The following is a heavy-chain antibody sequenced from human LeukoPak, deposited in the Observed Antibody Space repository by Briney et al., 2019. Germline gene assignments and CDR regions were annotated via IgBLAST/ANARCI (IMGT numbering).Heavy chain of an antibody. CDR3: ARLYSSSWYRVDDY. Sequence: ASVKVSCRASGDAFISYGITWVRQAPGQGLEGVGWISPDNGNTNYAQKLQGRVTLTTDTSTSTAYLELSSLRFDDTAVYYCARLYSSSWYRVDDYWGQGTLVTVSS. D-gene: IGHD6-13*01. CDR1: GDAFISYG. J-gene: IGHJ4*02. CDR2: ISPDNGNT. V-gene: IGHV1-18*01.